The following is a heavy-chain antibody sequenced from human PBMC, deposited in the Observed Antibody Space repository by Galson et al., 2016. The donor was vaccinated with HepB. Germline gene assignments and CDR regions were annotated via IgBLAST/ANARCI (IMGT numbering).Heavy chain of an antibody. J-gene: IGHJ6*02. CDR1: GGTFSHSV. CDR2: IIPVYGPA. CDR3: ARADSWLVTDDYYHTMDV. Sequence: SVKVSCKASGGTFSHSVFSWVRQAPGQGLEWMGGIIPVYGPANYVQKFQGRVTITADDSTRTAYMELRSLRSDDTAVYYCARADSWLVTDDYYHTMDVWGQGTT. D-gene: IGHD6-19*01. V-gene: IGHV1-69*13.